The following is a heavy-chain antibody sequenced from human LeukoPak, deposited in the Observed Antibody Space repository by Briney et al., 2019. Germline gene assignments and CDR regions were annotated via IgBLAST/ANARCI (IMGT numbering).Heavy chain of an antibody. J-gene: IGHJ5*02. D-gene: IGHD2-8*01. V-gene: IGHV4-30-4*01. CDR1: GGSISDGDSF. Sequence: SQPLSLTCAVSGGSISDGDSFWNWIRQTPGKGLEWIGYISYTGRTFYNPSLESRLTIIADTSKNQFSLKLTSVTAADSAVYYCARALYLYAPQTNIRSLGFDPWGQGTLATVSS. CDR3: ARALYLYAPQTNIRSLGFDP. CDR2: ISYTGRT.